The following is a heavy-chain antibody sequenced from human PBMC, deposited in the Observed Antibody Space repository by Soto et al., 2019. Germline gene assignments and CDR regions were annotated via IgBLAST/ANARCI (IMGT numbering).Heavy chain of an antibody. Sequence: VQLVESGGGLVQPGGSLRLSCAASGFTFSSYWMTWVRQAPGKGLEWVANIKQAGSEKDYVDSVKGRFSISRDNAKNSLDLKMPSLRADDTALYYCARGLRLYGSRSPLRHWGQGTLVTVSS. CDR3: ARGLRLYGSRSPLRH. D-gene: IGHD3-10*01. V-gene: IGHV3-7*01. CDR2: IKQAGSEK. CDR1: GFTFSSYW. J-gene: IGHJ1*01.